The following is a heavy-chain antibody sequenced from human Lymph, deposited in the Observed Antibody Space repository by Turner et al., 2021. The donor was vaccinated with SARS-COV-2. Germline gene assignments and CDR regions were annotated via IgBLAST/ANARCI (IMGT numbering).Heavy chain of an antibody. V-gene: IGHV3-33*01. Sequence: QVQLVESGGGVVQPGRSLRLSCSASGFTFSNYGIHWVRQAPGKGLQWLEVRWYDGSNKDDADSVNGRFTISRDNSKNTLYLQMNSLRAEDTAVYYCAREGYFYDTSRAFDIWGQGTMVTVSS. CDR3: AREGYFYDTSRAFDI. D-gene: IGHD3-22*01. CDR2: RWYDGSNK. J-gene: IGHJ3*02. CDR1: GFTFSNYG.